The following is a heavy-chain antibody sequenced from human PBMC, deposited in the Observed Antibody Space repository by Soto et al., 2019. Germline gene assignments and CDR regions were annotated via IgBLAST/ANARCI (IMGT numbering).Heavy chain of an antibody. V-gene: IGHV4-4*02. Sequence: SETLSLTCAVSRGSISNENWWGWVRQPPGKGLEWFGAIHHSGNTNYNPSLKSRVTISVDESKNQFFLKLNSGTAADTAVQYCPRKGLYYCAYWDQ. CDR3: PRKGLYYCAY. CDR2: IHHSGNT. CDR1: RGSISNENW. D-gene: IGHD3-16*01. J-gene: IGHJ4*01.